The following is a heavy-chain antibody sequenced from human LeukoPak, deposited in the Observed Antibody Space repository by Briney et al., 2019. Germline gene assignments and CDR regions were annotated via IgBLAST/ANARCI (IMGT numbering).Heavy chain of an antibody. Sequence: GGSLRLSCAASGFTFSSYAMSWVRQAPGKGLEWVSAISGSGGSTYYADSVKGRFTISRDNSKNTLYLQMNSLRAEDTAVYYCLSRSRYSSSYDAFDIWGQGTMVTVSS. CDR2: ISGSGGST. J-gene: IGHJ3*02. CDR1: GFTFSSYA. V-gene: IGHV3-23*01. D-gene: IGHD6-13*01. CDR3: LSRSRYSSSYDAFDI.